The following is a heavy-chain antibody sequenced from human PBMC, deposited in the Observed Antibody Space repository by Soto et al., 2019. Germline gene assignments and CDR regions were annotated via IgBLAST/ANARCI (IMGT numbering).Heavy chain of an antibody. Sequence: ASVKVSCKASGYTFTSYYMHWVRQAPGQGLEWMGIINPSGGSTSYAQKFQGRVTMTRDTSTSTVYMELSSLRSEDTAVYYCARSLLGYCSSTSCYQQKGVTTFDYWGQGTLVTVSS. V-gene: IGHV1-46*01. CDR2: INPSGGST. CDR3: ARSLLGYCSSTSCYQQKGVTTFDY. CDR1: GYTFTSYY. D-gene: IGHD2-2*01. J-gene: IGHJ4*02.